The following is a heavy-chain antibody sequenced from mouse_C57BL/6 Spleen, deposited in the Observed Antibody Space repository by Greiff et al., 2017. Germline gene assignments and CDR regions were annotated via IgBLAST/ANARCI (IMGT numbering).Heavy chain of an antibody. Sequence: QVQLQQSGAELVKPGASVKMSCKASGYTFTSYWITWVKQRPGQGLEWIGDIYPGSGSTNYNEKFKSKATLTVDTSSSTAYRQLSSLTSEDSAVYYCARVYYYGSSYFDYWGQGTTHTVSS. D-gene: IGHD1-1*01. CDR3: ARVYYYGSSYFDY. J-gene: IGHJ2*01. V-gene: IGHV1-55*01. CDR2: IYPGSGST. CDR1: GYTFTSYW.